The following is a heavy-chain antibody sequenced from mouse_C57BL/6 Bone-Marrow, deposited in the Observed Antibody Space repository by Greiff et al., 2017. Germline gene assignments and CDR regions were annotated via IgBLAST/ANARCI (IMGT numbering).Heavy chain of an antibody. J-gene: IGHJ4*01. CDR3: ARLVGVDY. V-gene: IGHV14-2*01. D-gene: IGHD1-1*02. CDR2: IDPEDGET. Sequence: VQLQQSGAELVKPGASVKLSCTASGFNIKDYYMHWVKQRTEPGLEWIGRIDPEDGETKYAPKFPGKATLTADTSSNTAYLQLSSLTSEDTAVYYCARLVGVDYWGQGTSVTVSA. CDR1: GFNIKDYY.